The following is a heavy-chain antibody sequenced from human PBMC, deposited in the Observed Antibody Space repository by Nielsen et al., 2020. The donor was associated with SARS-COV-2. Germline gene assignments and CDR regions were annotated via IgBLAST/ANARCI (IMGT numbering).Heavy chain of an antibody. CDR2: ISGSGGST. D-gene: IGHD3-10*01. J-gene: IGHJ6*02. V-gene: IGHV3-23*01. Sequence: VRQMPGKGLEWVSAISGSGGSTYYADSVKGRFTISRDNSKNTLYLQMNSLRAEDTAVYYCVKGDYGSGSYPTYYYYGMDVWGQGTTVTVSS. CDR3: VKGDYGSGSYPTYYYYGMDV.